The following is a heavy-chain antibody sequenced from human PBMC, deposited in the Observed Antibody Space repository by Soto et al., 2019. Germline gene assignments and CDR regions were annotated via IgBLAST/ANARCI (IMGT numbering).Heavy chain of an antibody. CDR1: GGTFSSYT. CDR2: IIPILGIA. J-gene: IGHJ5*02. Sequence: QVQLVQSGAEVKKPGSSVKVSCKASGGTFSSYTISWVRQAPGQGLEWMGRIIPILGIANYAQKFQGRVTITADKSTSTAYMGLGSLRSEDTAVYYCARAIYGSGSYYADWFDPWGQGTLVTVSS. V-gene: IGHV1-69*02. CDR3: ARAIYGSGSYYADWFDP. D-gene: IGHD3-10*01.